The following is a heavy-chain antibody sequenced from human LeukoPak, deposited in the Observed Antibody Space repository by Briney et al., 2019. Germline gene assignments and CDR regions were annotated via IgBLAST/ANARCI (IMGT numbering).Heavy chain of an antibody. D-gene: IGHD5-12*01. CDR3: ARVVLRDIVATKIDP. CDR2: IIPIFGTA. J-gene: IGHJ5*02. V-gene: IGHV1-69*05. Sequence: GASVKVSCKASGGTFSSYAISWVRQAPGQGLEWMGGIIPIFGTANYAQKFQGRVTITTDESTSTAYMELSSLRSEDTAVYYCARVVLRDIVATKIDPWGQGTLVTVSS. CDR1: GGTFSSYA.